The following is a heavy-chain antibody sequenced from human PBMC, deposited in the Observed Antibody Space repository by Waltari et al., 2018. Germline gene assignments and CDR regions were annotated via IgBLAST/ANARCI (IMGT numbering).Heavy chain of an antibody. V-gene: IGHV1-69*08. J-gene: IGHJ4*02. CDR1: GGTFSSYT. CDR2: IIPILGIA. CDR3: AREGYGSGSYSSIDY. D-gene: IGHD3-10*01. Sequence: QVQLVQSGAEVKKPGSSVKVSCKASGGTFSSYTISWVRQAPGQGLEWMGRIIPILGIANYAQKFQGRVTITADKSTSTAYMELSSLRSEDTAVYYCAREGYGSGSYSSIDYWGQGTLVTFSS.